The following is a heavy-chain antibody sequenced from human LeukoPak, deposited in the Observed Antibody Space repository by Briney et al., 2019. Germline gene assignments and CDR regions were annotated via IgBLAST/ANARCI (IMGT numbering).Heavy chain of an antibody. Sequence: GGSLRLSCAASGFTFSSYWMSWVRQAPGKGLEWVANIKQDGSEKHYVDSVKGRFTISRDNAKKSLFLHMNGLRVEDTAVYYCARGSEYTSSTNYYFDYWAQGTLVTVSS. J-gene: IGHJ4*02. CDR1: GFTFSSYW. D-gene: IGHD6-6*01. CDR2: IKQDGSEK. CDR3: ARGSEYTSSTNYYFDY. V-gene: IGHV3-7*01.